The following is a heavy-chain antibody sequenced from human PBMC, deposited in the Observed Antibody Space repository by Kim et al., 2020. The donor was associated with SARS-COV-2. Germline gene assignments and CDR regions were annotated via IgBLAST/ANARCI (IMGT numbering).Heavy chain of an antibody. CDR1: GGSISSNY. CDR2: ISYSGST. CDR3: ARRYCSTTSCNYWYFDL. V-gene: IGHV4-59*01. J-gene: IGHJ2*01. D-gene: IGHD2-2*01. Sequence: SETLSLTCTVSGGSISSNYWSWIRRSPGQGLEWIGHISYSGSTSYNPPLKSRVTISVDTSKSQFSLNLISVTAADTAVYYCARRYCSTTSCNYWYFDLWGRGTLITV.